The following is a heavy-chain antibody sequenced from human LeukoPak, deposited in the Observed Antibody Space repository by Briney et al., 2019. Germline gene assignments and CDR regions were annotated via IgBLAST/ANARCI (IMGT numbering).Heavy chain of an antibody. V-gene: IGHV1-69*13. D-gene: IGHD2-21*02. CDR1: GGTFSSYA. J-gene: IGHJ5*02. Sequence: ASVKVSCKASGGTFSSYAISWVRQAPGQGLEWMGGIIPIFGTANYAQKFQGRVTITADESTSTAYMELSSLRSEDTAVYYCARATSATAIASSQNWFDPWGQGTLVTVSS. CDR2: IIPIFGTA. CDR3: ARATSATAIASSQNWFDP.